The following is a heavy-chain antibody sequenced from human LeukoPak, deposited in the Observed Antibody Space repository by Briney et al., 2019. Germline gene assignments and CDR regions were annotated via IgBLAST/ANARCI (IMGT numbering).Heavy chain of an antibody. J-gene: IGHJ4*02. V-gene: IGHV3-30*04. Sequence: PGGSLRLSSAASGFTFSSYAMHWDRQAPGKGLEWVAVISYDGSNKYYADSVKGRFTISRDNSKNTLYLQMNSLRAEDTAVYYCARERLRRHPGYFDYWGQGTLVTVSS. CDR3: ARERLRRHPGYFDY. CDR2: ISYDGSNK. D-gene: IGHD6-25*01. CDR1: GFTFSSYA.